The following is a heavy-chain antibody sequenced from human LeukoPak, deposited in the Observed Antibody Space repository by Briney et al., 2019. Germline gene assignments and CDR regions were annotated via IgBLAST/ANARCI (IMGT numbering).Heavy chain of an antibody. CDR3: AREFGHNRWYFDY. D-gene: IGHD5-24*01. V-gene: IGHV3-30*03. Sequence: GGSLRLSCAASGFTFRTYSIHWVRQAPGKGLEWVTVVSADGRTQLYSDSVKGRFTVSRDNSLNTLHLQMNSLKAEDTAVYYCAREFGHNRWYFDYWGQGALVTVSS. CDR1: GFTFRTYS. CDR2: VSADGRTQ. J-gene: IGHJ4*02.